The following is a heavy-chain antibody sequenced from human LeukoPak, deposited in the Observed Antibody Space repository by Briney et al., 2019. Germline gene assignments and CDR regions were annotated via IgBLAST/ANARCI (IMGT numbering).Heavy chain of an antibody. CDR1: GGSISSYY. Sequence: SETLSLTCTVSGGSISSYYWSCIRQPPGKGLEWIGYIYYSGSTNYNPSLKSRVTISVDTSKNQFSLKLSSVTAADTAVYYCADKGYYYHHQDGWGKGTTVTVSS. J-gene: IGHJ6*03. CDR2: IYYSGST. V-gene: IGHV4-59*01. CDR3: ADKGYYYHHQDG.